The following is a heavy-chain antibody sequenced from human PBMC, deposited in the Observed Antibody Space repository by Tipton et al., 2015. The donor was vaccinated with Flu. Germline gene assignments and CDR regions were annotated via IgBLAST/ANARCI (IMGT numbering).Heavy chain of an antibody. CDR3: ARGRRDYVWGSYRPLFDY. Sequence: TLSLTCAVYGGSFSGYYWSWIRQPPGKGLEWIGEINHSGSTNYNPSLKSRVTISVDTSKNQFSLKLSSVTAADTAVYYCARGRRDYVWGSYRPLFDYWGQGTLVPVSS. CDR1: GGSFSGYY. J-gene: IGHJ4*02. CDR2: INHSGST. V-gene: IGHV4-34*01. D-gene: IGHD3-16*02.